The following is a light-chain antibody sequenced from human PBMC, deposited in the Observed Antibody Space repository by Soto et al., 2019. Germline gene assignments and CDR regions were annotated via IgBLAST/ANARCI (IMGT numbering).Light chain of an antibody. Sequence: DIQLTQSPSSLSASVGDRVTITCQASQDISHHLNWYQQKPGKAPNLLIYDASDLETGVPSRFSGGGSGTFFSFTINSLQTEDIATYYCQKHDGVPLFGPGTKVEIK. CDR1: QDISHH. CDR3: QKHDGVPL. J-gene: IGKJ3*01. CDR2: DAS. V-gene: IGKV1-33*01.